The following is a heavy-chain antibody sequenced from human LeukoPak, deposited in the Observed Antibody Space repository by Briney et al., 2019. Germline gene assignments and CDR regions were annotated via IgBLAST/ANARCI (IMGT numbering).Heavy chain of an antibody. CDR3: AMSIRFLEWLLNY. J-gene: IGHJ4*02. D-gene: IGHD3-3*01. Sequence: SSETLSLTCTVSGGSISSYYWSWIRQPPGKGLEWIGYIYYSGSTNYNPSLKSRVTISVDTSKNQFSLKLSSVTAADTAVYYCAMSIRFLEWLLNYWGQGTLVTVSS. V-gene: IGHV4-59*01. CDR2: IYYSGST. CDR1: GGSISSYY.